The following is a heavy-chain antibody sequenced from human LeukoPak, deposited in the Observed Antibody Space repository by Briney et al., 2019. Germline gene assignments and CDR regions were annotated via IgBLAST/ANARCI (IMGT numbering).Heavy chain of an antibody. CDR1: GFTFSSHG. V-gene: IGHV3-33*01. CDR2: IWYDGSNK. Sequence: PGGSLRLSCAASGFTFSSHGMHWVRQAPGKGLEWVAVIWYDGSNKYCADSVKGRFTISRDNSKNTLYLQMDSLRADDTAVYYCARDIAARRLDYWGQGTLVTVSS. D-gene: IGHD6-6*01. CDR3: ARDIAARRLDY. J-gene: IGHJ4*02.